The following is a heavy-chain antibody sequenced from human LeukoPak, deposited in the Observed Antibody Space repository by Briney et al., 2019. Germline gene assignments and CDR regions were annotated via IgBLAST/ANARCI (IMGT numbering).Heavy chain of an antibody. CDR1: GGSISSYY. CDR2: IYTSGST. V-gene: IGHV4-4*07. Sequence: SSETLSLTCTVSGGSISSYYWSWIRQPAGKGLEWIGRIYTSGSTNYNPSLKSRVTMSVDTSKNQFSLKLSSVTAADTAVYYCARVSSPVRYYYGMDVWGQGTTVTVSS. CDR3: ARVSSPVRYYYGMDV. J-gene: IGHJ6*02. D-gene: IGHD6-13*01.